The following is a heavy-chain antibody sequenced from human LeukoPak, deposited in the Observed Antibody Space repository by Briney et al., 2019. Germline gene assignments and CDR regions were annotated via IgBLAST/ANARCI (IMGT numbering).Heavy chain of an antibody. Sequence: ASVKVSCKASGGTFSSYAISWVRQAPGQGLEWMGRINPNSGGTNYAQKFQGRVTMTRDTSISTAYMELSRLRSDDTAVYYCARDSSSSWWFDPWGQGTLVTVSS. CDR3: ARDSSSSWWFDP. V-gene: IGHV1-2*06. D-gene: IGHD6-6*01. J-gene: IGHJ5*02. CDR2: INPNSGGT. CDR1: GGTFSSYA.